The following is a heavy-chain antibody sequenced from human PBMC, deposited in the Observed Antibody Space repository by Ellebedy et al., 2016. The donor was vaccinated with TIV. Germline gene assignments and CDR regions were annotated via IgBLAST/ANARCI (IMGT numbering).Heavy chain of an antibody. D-gene: IGHD3-22*01. Sequence: GESLKISXEASGFTFSSYAMSWLRQAPGKGLEWVSVFGGRSTTTYYADSVKGRFTISRDNSKNTLFLQMNSLRGDDTARYYCARFYDHSSGYFDYWGQGTLVTVSS. CDR3: ARFYDHSSGYFDY. V-gene: IGHV3-23*01. CDR1: GFTFSSYA. CDR2: FGGRSTTT. J-gene: IGHJ4*02.